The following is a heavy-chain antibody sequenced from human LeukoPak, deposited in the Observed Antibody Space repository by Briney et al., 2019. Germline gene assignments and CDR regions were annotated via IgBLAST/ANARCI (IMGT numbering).Heavy chain of an antibody. J-gene: IGHJ4*02. D-gene: IGHD3-16*01. Sequence: SETLSLTCTVSGGSISGYHWSWIRQPPGKGLEWIGYISTSGSTNYNPSLKSRVTLSVDTSKNQFSLKLSSVTAADTAVYYCARHVGEWGFDFWGQGTLVTVSS. CDR3: ARHVGEWGFDF. CDR2: ISTSGST. CDR1: GGSISGYH. V-gene: IGHV4-59*08.